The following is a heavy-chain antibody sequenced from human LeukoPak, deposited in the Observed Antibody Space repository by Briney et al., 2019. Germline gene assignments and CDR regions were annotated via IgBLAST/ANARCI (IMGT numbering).Heavy chain of an antibody. V-gene: IGHV3-23*01. Sequence: GGSLRLSCAVSGFTFNSNAMSWVRQAPGKGLEWVSAISGSGGSTYYADSVKGRFTISRDNSKNTMYLQMNSLRAEDTAVYYCATPRRADYFDYWGQGTLVTVSS. CDR2: ISGSGGST. CDR1: GFTFNSNA. J-gene: IGHJ4*02. CDR3: ATPRRADYFDY.